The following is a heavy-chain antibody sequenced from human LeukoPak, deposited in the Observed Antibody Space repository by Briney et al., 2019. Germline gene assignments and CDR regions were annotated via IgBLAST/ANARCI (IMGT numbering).Heavy chain of an antibody. D-gene: IGHD3-22*01. CDR2: ISGSGSTI. CDR3: ARAYYDSSGYLDY. J-gene: IGHJ4*02. V-gene: IGHV3-48*03. CDR1: GFTFSSFE. Sequence: GGSLRLSCAASGFTFSSFEMNWVRQAPGKGLEWVSYISGSGSTIYYADSVKGRFTISRDNAKNSLYLQMNSLGAEDTAVYYCARAYYDSSGYLDYWGQGTLVTVSS.